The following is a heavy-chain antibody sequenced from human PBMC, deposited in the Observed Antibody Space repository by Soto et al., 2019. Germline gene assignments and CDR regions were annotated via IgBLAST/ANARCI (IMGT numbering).Heavy chain of an antibody. CDR2: IRSKTNSYAT. Sequence: VGSLRLSCAASGFTFSGSAMHWVRQASGKGLEWVGRIRSKTNSYATAYAASVKGRFTISRDDSKNTAYLQMNSLKTEDTAVYYCTASGSDAFVEYWGQGTLVTVSS. CDR1: GFTFSGSA. J-gene: IGHJ4*02. V-gene: IGHV3-73*01. CDR3: TASGSDAFVEY. D-gene: IGHD5-12*01.